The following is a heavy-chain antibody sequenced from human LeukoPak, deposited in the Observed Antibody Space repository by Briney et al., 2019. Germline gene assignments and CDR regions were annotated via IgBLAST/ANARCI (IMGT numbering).Heavy chain of an antibody. D-gene: IGHD2-21*02. J-gene: IGHJ4*02. CDR1: GYTFTSYD. CDR3: ARGQSPIPSAVTATLDY. V-gene: IGHV1-8*01. Sequence: GASVKVSCKASGYTFTSYDINWVRQATGQGLEWMGWMNPNSGNTGYAQKFQGRVTMTRDTSTSTVYMELSSLRSEDTAVYYCARGQSPIPSAVTATLDYWGQGTLVTVSS. CDR2: MNPNSGNT.